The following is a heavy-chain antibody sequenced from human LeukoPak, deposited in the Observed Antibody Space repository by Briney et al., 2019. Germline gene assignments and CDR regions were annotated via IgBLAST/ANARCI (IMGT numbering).Heavy chain of an antibody. CDR2: ISRSGSTT. D-gene: IGHD1-1*01. V-gene: IGHV3-23*01. CDR3: VKVATASIYYFDY. Sequence: GGSLRLSCAASGFTFSSYWMSWVRQAPGKGLEWASFISRSGSTTYYADSVKGRFTISRDSSKNTLYLQMNSLRAEDTALYYCVKVATASIYYFDYWGQGTLVTVSS. J-gene: IGHJ4*02. CDR1: GFTFSSYW.